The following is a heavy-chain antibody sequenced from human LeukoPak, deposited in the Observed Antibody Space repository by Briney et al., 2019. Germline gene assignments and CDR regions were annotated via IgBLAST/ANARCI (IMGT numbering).Heavy chain of an antibody. CDR1: GYRFNEYY. J-gene: IGHJ4*02. CDR2: ININTGGT. V-gene: IGHV1-2*02. CDR3: ARLNYGDYAGDY. Sequence: GASVKVSCKTSGYRFNEYYMHWVRQAPGQGPEWMGWININTGGTKYAQKFQGRVTMTRDTSISTAYMELSSLRYDDTAVYYCARLNYGDYAGDYWGQGTLVTVSS. D-gene: IGHD4-17*01.